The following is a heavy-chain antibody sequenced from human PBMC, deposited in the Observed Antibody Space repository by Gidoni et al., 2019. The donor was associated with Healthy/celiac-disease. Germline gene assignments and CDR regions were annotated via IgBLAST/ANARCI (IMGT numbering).Heavy chain of an antibody. CDR3: ATVGRYSCYDPFDY. Sequence: QVQLVQSGAEVKKPGAAVKVSCKGSGYTLNKLSMHWVLQAHGNGLYWMGGFDPEEGETIYAQKFQARVTMTEDTSTDTAYMELGSLRSEDTAVYYCATVGRYSCYDPFDYWGQGTLVTVSS. CDR2: FDPEEGET. CDR1: GYTLNKLS. D-gene: IGHD5-12*01. V-gene: IGHV1-24*01. J-gene: IGHJ4*02.